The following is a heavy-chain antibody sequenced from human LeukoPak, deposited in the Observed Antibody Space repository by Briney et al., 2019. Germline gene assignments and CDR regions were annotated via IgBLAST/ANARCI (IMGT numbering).Heavy chain of an antibody. J-gene: IGHJ5*02. D-gene: IGHD6-6*01. CDR2: INPNSGGT. CDR3: ARELIAGRGFDP. Sequence: ASVKVSCKSSGYTFTSYGFSWVRQAPRPGLEWIGWINPNSGGTNYAQKFQGRVTMTRDTSISTAYMELGRLRSDDTVVYYCARELIAGRGFDPWGQGTLVTVSS. CDR1: GYTFTSYG. V-gene: IGHV1-2*02.